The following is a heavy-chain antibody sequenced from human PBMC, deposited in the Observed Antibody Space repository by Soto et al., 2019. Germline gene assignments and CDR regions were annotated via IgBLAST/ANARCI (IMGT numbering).Heavy chain of an antibody. CDR2: IYYSGST. CDR3: SRVGGYYGDYPNFDY. D-gene: IGHD4-17*01. J-gene: IGHJ4*02. Sequence: LSETLSLTCIVSGSSISSYYWSWIRQPPGKGLEWIGNIYYSGSTNYNPSLKSRVTISVDTSKKQFSLKLTSVTAADTAVYYCSRVGGYYGDYPNFDYWGQGTRVTVSS. V-gene: IGHV4-59*01. CDR1: GSSISSYY.